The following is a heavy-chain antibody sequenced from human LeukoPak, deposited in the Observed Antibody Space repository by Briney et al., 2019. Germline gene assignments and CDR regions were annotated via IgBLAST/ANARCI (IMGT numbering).Heavy chain of an antibody. Sequence: GGSLRLSCAASGFTFSSYWMSWVRQAPGKGLGWVANIKQDGSEKYYVDSVKGRFTISRDNAKNSLYLQMNSLRAEDTAVYYCARDSPSHVDTAMATTFDYWGQGTLVTVSS. V-gene: IGHV3-7*01. D-gene: IGHD5-18*01. CDR1: GFTFSSYW. CDR3: ARDSPSHVDTAMATTFDY. CDR2: IKQDGSEK. J-gene: IGHJ4*02.